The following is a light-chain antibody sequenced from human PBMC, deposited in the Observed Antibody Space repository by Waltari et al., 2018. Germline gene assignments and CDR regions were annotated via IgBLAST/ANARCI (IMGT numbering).Light chain of an antibody. CDR3: QNHERLPAM. V-gene: IGKV3-20*01. J-gene: IGKJ1*01. CDR1: QSISRY. CDR2: AAS. Sequence: EIVLPQTPGPLSLPPGRRAHLSCRASQSISRYLAWYQQKPGQAHRLLIYAASSRATGIPDRFSGSGSGTDFSLTISRLEPEDFAVYYCQNHERLPAMFGQGTKVEIK.